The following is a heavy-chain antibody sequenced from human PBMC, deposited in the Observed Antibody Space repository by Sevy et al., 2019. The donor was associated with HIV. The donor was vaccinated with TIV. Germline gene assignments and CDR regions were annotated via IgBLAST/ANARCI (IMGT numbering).Heavy chain of an antibody. V-gene: IGHV3-30-3*01. CDR2: ISYDGSNK. CDR1: GFTFSSYA. D-gene: IGHD6-19*01. J-gene: IGHJ4*02. CDR3: ASDLFSAVAGMGYY. Sequence: GGSLRLSCAASGFTFSSYAMHWVRQAPGKGLEWVAVISYDGSNKYYADSVKGRFTISRDNSKNTLYLQMNSLRAEDTAVYYCASDLFSAVAGMGYYWGQGTLVTFSS.